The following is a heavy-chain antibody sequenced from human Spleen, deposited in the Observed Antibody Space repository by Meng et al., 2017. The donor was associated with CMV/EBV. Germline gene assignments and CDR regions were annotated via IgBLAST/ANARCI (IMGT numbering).Heavy chain of an antibody. V-gene: IGHV4-39*07. D-gene: IGHD5-12*01. CDR1: GGSMGRGTYH. CDR2: IYYNGNT. CDR3: ARDSGYDSEVYYYGMDV. Sequence: GSLRLSCTVSGGSMGRGTYHWAWIRQPPGKGLEWIGSIYYNGNTFYNPSLKSRVTISGDTSKNQFSLKVNSLTAADTAVYYCARDSGYDSEVYYYGMDVWGQGTTVTVSS. J-gene: IGHJ6*02.